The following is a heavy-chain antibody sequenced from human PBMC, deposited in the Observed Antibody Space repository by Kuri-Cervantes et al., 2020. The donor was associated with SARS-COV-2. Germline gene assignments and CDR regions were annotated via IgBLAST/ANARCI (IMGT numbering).Heavy chain of an antibody. CDR3: ARGHIGVIPSSILDLGPHYYYYHMDV. Sequence: GSLRLSCAVFGVPLNTYSWSWVRQSPGKGLQWIGEINHSGGTKYKPSLKGRVSISIDASKNQVSLKMTSVTAADAAVYYCARGHIGVIPSSILDLGPHYYYYHMDVWGQGTTVTVSS. J-gene: IGHJ6*02. V-gene: IGHV4-34*01. CDR2: INHSGGT. CDR1: GVPLNTYS. D-gene: IGHD2-8*01.